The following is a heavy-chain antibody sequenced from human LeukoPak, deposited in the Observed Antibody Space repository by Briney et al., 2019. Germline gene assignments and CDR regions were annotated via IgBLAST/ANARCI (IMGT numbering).Heavy chain of an antibody. CDR3: AAGRCSSTSCRNRPTDY. CDR2: MNPNSGNT. J-gene: IGHJ4*02. CDR1: GYTFTSYD. V-gene: IGHV1-8*01. D-gene: IGHD2-2*01. Sequence: ASVKVSCKASGYTFTSYDINWVRQATGQGLEWMGWMNPNSGNTGSAQKFQGRVTMTRNTSISTAYMELSSLRSEDTAVYYCAAGRCSSTSCRNRPTDYWGQGTLVTVSS.